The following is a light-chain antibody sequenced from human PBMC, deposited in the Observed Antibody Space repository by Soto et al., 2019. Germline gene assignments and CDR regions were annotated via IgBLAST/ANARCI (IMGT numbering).Light chain of an antibody. J-gene: IGLJ1*01. CDR3: SSYTGSITLGWV. CDR1: SRNVGGYNY. V-gene: IGLV2-14*01. Sequence: QSVLTQPASVSGSPGQAITISCTGTSRNVGGYNYVSWYQQHPGKAPKLIIYDVKDRPSGVSSRFSGSKSGNTASLTISGLQAEDEADYHCSSYTGSITLGWVFGTGTNLTVL. CDR2: DVK.